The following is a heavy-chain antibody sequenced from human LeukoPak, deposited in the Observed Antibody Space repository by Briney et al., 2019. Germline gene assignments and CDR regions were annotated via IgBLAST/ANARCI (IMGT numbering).Heavy chain of an antibody. CDR2: ISYDGSNK. J-gene: IGHJ4*02. Sequence: GGSLRLSCAASGFTFSSYGLHWVRQAPGKGLEWVAVISYDGSNKFYADSVKGRFTISRDDSKNTLYLQMNSLRADDTAVYYCASSTGMLFLDFWGQGALVTVSS. V-gene: IGHV3-30*03. CDR3: ASSTGMLFLDF. CDR1: GFTFSSYG. D-gene: IGHD2-21*01.